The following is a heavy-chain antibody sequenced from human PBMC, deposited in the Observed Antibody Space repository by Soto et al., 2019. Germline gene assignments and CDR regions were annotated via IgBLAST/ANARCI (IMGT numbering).Heavy chain of an antibody. D-gene: IGHD3-3*01. Sequence: QVQLVESGGGVVQPGRSLRLSCAASGFTFSSYGMHWVRQAPGKGLEWVAVISYDGSNKYYADSVKGRFTISRDNSKNTVYLQMNSLRAEDTAVYYCAKDLRRIRITIFGEVGYWGQGTLVTVSS. CDR3: AKDLRRIRITIFGEVGY. V-gene: IGHV3-30*18. J-gene: IGHJ4*02. CDR2: ISYDGSNK. CDR1: GFTFSSYG.